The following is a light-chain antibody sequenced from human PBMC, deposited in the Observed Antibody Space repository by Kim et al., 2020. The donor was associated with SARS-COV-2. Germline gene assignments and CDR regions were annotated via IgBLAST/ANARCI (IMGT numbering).Light chain of an antibody. CDR1: QDIKNY. V-gene: IGKV1-27*01. CDR3: QKYNSAPWT. Sequence: DIQMAQSPSSLSASVGDRVTITCRASQDIKNYLAWYRQKPGKVPEVLIYAASILQSGVPSRISGSGSGTDFTLTINSLQPEDVATYYWQKYNSAPWTFGQGTKVDIK. CDR2: AAS. J-gene: IGKJ1*01.